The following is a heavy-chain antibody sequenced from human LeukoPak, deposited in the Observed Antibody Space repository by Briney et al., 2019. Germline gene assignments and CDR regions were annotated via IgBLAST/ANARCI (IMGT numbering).Heavy chain of an antibody. CDR1: GYNFTSYW. CDR3: ARDTAMIQNNNWFDP. J-gene: IGHJ5*02. V-gene: IGHV5-51*01. CDR2: IYPCDYDT. D-gene: IGHD5-18*01. Sequence: GESLKISCKSSGYNFTSYWIGWVRQVPGKGLEWMGIIYPCDYDTRYSPSFQGQVNISADKSISTAYLQWSSLKASDTAMYYCARDTAMIQNNNWFDPWGQGTLVTVSS.